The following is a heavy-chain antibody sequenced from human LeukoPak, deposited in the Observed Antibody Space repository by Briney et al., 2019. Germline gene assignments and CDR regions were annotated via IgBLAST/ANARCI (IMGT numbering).Heavy chain of an antibody. J-gene: IGHJ6*02. Sequence: GGSLRLSCAASGFTFSSYAMSCVRQAPGKGLEWVAVISYDGSNKYYADSVKGRFTISRDNSKNTLYLQMNSLRAEDTAVYYCARDRVAVAPASYYYGMDVWGQGTTVTVSS. CDR2: ISYDGSNK. D-gene: IGHD6-19*01. CDR3: ARDRVAVAPASYYYGMDV. V-gene: IGHV3-30-3*01. CDR1: GFTFSSYA.